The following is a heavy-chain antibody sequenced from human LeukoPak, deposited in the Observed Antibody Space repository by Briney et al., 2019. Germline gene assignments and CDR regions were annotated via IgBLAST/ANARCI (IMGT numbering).Heavy chain of an antibody. V-gene: IGHV3-30-3*02. D-gene: IGHD5-24*01. Sequence: GGSLRLSCAASGFTFSSYAVHWVRQAPGKGLGWVAVISYDGSKTYYADSVRGRFTISRDNSENTLYLQMNSLRAEDTAVYYCAKTPLDWLQSNPYFDYWGQGTLVTVSS. CDR2: ISYDGSKT. J-gene: IGHJ4*02. CDR3: AKTPLDWLQSNPYFDY. CDR1: GFTFSSYA.